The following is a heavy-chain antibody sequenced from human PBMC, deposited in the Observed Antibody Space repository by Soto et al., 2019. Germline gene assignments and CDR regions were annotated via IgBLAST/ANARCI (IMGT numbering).Heavy chain of an antibody. Sequence: QVQLQESGPGLVKTSETLSLTCTVSGDSMTKYYWSWIRQPAGKGLEWIGRIYTSGSTNYNPSLKSRVTMSIDTSNKHFSLSLKSVTAADTAVYYCARTVGAAYYFDFWGQGALVTVSS. CDR1: GDSMTKYY. J-gene: IGHJ4*02. CDR2: IYTSGST. V-gene: IGHV4-4*07. D-gene: IGHD1-26*01. CDR3: ARTVGAAYYFDF.